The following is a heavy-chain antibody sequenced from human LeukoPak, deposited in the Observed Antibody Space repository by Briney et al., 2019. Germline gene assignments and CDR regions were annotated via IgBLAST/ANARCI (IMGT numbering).Heavy chain of an antibody. CDR1: GGSISSGDYY. V-gene: IGHV4-30-4*08. Sequence: SETLSLTCTVSGGSISSGDYYWSWIRQPPGKGLEWIGYIYYSGSTYYSPSLKSRVTISVDTSKNQFSLKLSSVTAADTAVYYCARDYDSNGNWFDPWGQGTLVTVSS. CDR2: IYYSGST. D-gene: IGHD3-3*01. J-gene: IGHJ5*02. CDR3: ARDYDSNGNWFDP.